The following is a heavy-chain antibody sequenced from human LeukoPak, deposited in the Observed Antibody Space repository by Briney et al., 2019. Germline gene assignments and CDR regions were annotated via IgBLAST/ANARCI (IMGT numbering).Heavy chain of an antibody. Sequence: GGSLRPPFAASGFTFSSYGMPWVRQAPGKGLEGVAVISYDGSNKYYADSVKGRFTISRDNSKNTLYLQMNSLRAEDTAVYYCASIAVAGTWFDPWGQGTLVTVSS. CDR1: GFTFSSYG. D-gene: IGHD6-19*01. V-gene: IGHV3-30*03. J-gene: IGHJ5*02. CDR2: ISYDGSNK. CDR3: ASIAVAGTWFDP.